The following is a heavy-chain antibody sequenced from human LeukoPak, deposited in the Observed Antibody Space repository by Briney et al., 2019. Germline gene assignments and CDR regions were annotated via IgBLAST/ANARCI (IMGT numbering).Heavy chain of an antibody. CDR3: ARDSKGYCSGGSCPEYFQH. CDR2: IHSGGST. D-gene: IGHD2-15*01. CDR1: GFTVSSNY. V-gene: IGHV3-53*01. Sequence: PGGSLRLSCAASGFTVSSNYMSWVRQAPGKGLEWVSVIHSGGSTYYADSVKGRFTISRDNSKNTLYLQMNSLRAEDTAVYYCARDSKGYCSGGSCPEYFQHWGQGTLVTVSS. J-gene: IGHJ1*01.